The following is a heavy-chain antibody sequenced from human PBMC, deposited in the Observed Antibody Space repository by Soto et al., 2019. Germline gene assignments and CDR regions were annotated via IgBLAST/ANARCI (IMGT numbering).Heavy chain of an antibody. CDR1: GFTFSSYW. V-gene: IGHV3-7*01. CDR2: IKQDGSEE. D-gene: IGHD6-13*01. CDR3: ARIAASGRGWDV. Sequence: EVQLVESGGGLVQPGGSLRLSCVDSGFTFSSYWMSWVRQAPVKGLEWVGNIKQDGSEENYADSVKGRFTISRDNAKNSMYLQMNSLRVEDTAVYYWARIAASGRGWDVWGQGTTVVVS. J-gene: IGHJ6*02.